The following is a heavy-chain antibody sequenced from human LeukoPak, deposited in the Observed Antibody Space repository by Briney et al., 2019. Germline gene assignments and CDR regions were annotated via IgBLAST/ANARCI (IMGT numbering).Heavy chain of an antibody. D-gene: IGHD1-7*01. J-gene: IGHJ4*02. CDR3: ARHIWNYYFDY. Sequence: KASETLSLTCTVSGGSISSYYWSWIRQPPGKGLEWIGYIYYSGSTNYNPSLKSRVTISVDTSKNQFSLKLSSVTAADTAVYYCARHIWNYYFDYWGQGTLVTVSS. V-gene: IGHV4-59*08. CDR1: GGSISSYY. CDR2: IYYSGST.